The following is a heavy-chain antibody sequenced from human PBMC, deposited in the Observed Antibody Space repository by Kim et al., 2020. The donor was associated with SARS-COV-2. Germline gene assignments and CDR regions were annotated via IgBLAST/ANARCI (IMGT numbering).Heavy chain of an antibody. CDR2: ISSSGRSI. CDR1: GFTFSSYG. CDR3: ARDHECNSMYY. V-gene: IGHV3-23*01. J-gene: IGHJ4*01. D-gene: IGHD4-4*01. Sequence: GGSLRLSCAASGFTFSSYGMNWVRQAPAKGLECVSPISSSGRSIYYADSVKGRFTISRDNSKNTLYFQMISLRAEDTAVYYCARDHECNSMYY.